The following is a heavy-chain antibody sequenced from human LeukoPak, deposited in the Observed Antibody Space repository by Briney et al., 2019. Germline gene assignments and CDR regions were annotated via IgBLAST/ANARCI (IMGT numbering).Heavy chain of an antibody. J-gene: IGHJ4*02. Sequence: PSETLSLTCSVSGVSIRSDYWNWIRQPAGKGLEWIGRIHFTEKTHYNPSLQSRVSMSVDTSTNQFSLRLTSVTAADTAFYYCARDRGVEAYGSGYFPFDDWGQGTLVTVSS. CDR3: ARDRGVEAYGSGYFPFDD. CDR1: GVSIRSDY. CDR2: IHFTEKT. V-gene: IGHV4-4*07. D-gene: IGHD3-10*01.